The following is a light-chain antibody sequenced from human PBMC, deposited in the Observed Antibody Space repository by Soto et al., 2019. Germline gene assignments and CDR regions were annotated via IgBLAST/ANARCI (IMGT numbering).Light chain of an antibody. CDR2: DAS. CDR3: QQRRNWPPIT. CDR1: QSVSSY. V-gene: IGKV3-11*01. J-gene: IGKJ5*01. Sequence: ETVLTQSPATLSLSPGERATLSCRASQSVSSYLAWYQQKPGQAPRLLISDASNRATGIPARFSGSGSGTDFTLTISSLEPEDFAVYYCQQRRNWPPITFGQGTRLEIK.